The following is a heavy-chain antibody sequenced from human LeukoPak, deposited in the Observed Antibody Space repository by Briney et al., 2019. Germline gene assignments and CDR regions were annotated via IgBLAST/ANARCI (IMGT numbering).Heavy chain of an antibody. V-gene: IGHV3-23*01. Sequence: GGSLRLSCAASGFTFSSYAMTWVRRAPGKGLEWVSAISGSGGSTHYADSVKGRFTISRDNSKNALYLQMNSLRAEDTAVYYCAKDRSSSGWYYFDYWGQGTLVAVPS. CDR1: GFTFSSYA. J-gene: IGHJ4*02. CDR2: ISGSGGST. CDR3: AKDRSSSGWYYFDY. D-gene: IGHD6-19*01.